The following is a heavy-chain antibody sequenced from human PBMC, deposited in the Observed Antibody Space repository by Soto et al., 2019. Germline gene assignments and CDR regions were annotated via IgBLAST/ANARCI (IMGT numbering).Heavy chain of an antibody. CDR2: ISWNSGSI. CDR1: GFTFSNYA. V-gene: IGHV3-9*01. D-gene: IGHD2-2*01. J-gene: IGHJ3*02. CDR3: AKAYGVVQGAMQAFDI. Sequence: GGSLRLSCAASGFTFSNYAMSWVRQAPGKGLEWVSGISWNSGSIGYADSVKGRFTISRDNAKNSLYLQMNSLRAEDTALYYCAKAYGVVQGAMQAFDIWRQGTIVNVSS.